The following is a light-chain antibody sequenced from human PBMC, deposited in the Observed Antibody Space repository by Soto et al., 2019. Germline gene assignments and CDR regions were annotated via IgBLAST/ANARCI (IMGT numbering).Light chain of an antibody. V-gene: IGKV3-11*01. CDR3: QQRSNWPIT. Sequence: EIVFTHSPGTLSFSPVERATLSCRASQSVSSYLAWYQQKPGQAPRLLIYDASNRATGIPARFSGSGSGTDFTLTISSLEPEDFAVYYCQQRSNWPITFGQGTRLEIK. CDR2: DAS. J-gene: IGKJ5*01. CDR1: QSVSSY.